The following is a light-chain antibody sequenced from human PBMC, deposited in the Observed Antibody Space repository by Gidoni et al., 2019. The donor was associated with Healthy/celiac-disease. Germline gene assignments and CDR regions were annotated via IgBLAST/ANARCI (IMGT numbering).Light chain of an antibody. V-gene: IGKV1-13*01. CDR1: QSISSA. Sequence: AIQLTQFPSSLSASVGDRVTITCRASQSISSALACYQQKPGKAPKLLIYDASSLESGVPSRFSGSGSGTDFTLTISSLQPEDFATYYCQQFNNYPLTFGGGTKVEIK. J-gene: IGKJ4*01. CDR2: DAS. CDR3: QQFNNYPLT.